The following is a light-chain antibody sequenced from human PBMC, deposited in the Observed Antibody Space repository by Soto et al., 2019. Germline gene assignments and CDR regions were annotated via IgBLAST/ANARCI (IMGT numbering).Light chain of an antibody. CDR2: LGS. J-gene: IGKJ3*01. CDR1: QSLLHSNGYNF. V-gene: IGKV2-28*01. Sequence: DIVMTQSPLSLPVTPGEPASISCRSSQSLLHSNGYNFLDWYLQKPGQSPKLLIYLGSNRASGVPDRFSGSGSGTDFTLKISRVEAEDVGVYYCVQALQTPGTFGPGTKVDIK. CDR3: VQALQTPGT.